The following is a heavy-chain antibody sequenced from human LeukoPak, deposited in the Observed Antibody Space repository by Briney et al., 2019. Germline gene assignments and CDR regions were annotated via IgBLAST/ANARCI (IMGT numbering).Heavy chain of an antibody. Sequence: ASVKVSCKASGYTFTGYYMHWVRQAPGQGLEWMGWINPNSGDTNYAQKFQGWVTMTRDTSISTVYMELSSLRSEDTAVYYCARAFNSSSWPRRAFDYWGQGTLVTVSS. CDR3: ARAFNSSSWPRRAFDY. J-gene: IGHJ4*02. V-gene: IGHV1-2*04. CDR2: INPNSGDT. CDR1: GYTFTGYY. D-gene: IGHD6-13*01.